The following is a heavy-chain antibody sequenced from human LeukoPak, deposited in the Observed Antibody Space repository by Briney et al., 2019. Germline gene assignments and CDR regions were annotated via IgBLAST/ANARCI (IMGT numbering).Heavy chain of an antibody. Sequence: GGSLRLSCAASGFTFSSYWMSWVRQAPGKGLEWVANIKQDGSEKYYVDSVKGRFTISRDNAKNSLYLQMNSLRAEDTAVYYRARAVVVVAAYYFDYWGQGTLVTVSS. CDR2: IKQDGSEK. D-gene: IGHD2-15*01. J-gene: IGHJ4*02. CDR3: ARAVVVVAAYYFDY. V-gene: IGHV3-7*04. CDR1: GFTFSSYW.